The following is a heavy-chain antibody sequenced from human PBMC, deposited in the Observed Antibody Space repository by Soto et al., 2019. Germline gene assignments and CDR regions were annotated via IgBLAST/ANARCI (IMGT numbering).Heavy chain of an antibody. CDR2: INTGNGNT. CDR1: GITSTTYA. V-gene: IGHV1-3*04. CDR3: ARAISGYVT. Sequence: ASVKVSCKASGITSTTYAIHCVRQAPGHGLEWMGWINTGNGNTRCSQRFLGRVSLTTDTSTSTASMDLSSLTSEDTAVYYCARAISGYVTWGQGTLVTVSS. D-gene: IGHD5-12*01. J-gene: IGHJ5*02.